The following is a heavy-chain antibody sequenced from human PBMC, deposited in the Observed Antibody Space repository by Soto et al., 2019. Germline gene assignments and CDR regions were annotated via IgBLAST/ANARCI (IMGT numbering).Heavy chain of an antibody. Sequence: QVQLVQSGAEVKKPGASVKVSCKASGYTFSSYAMHWVRQAPGQRLEWMGWINAGNGNTKYSQKLQGRVTITRDTSASTADMELSSLRSEDTAVYYCARGGSISDDKGGYYFDYWDQGALVTVSS. V-gene: IGHV1-3*01. D-gene: IGHD3-16*01. CDR3: ARGGSISDDKGGYYFDY. CDR1: GYTFSSYA. J-gene: IGHJ4*02. CDR2: INAGNGNT.